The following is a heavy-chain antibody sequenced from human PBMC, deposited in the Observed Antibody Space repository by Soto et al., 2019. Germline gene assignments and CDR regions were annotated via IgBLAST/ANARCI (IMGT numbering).Heavy chain of an antibody. V-gene: IGHV4-4*02. CDR1: GGSISSSNW. D-gene: IGHD3-10*01. J-gene: IGHJ4*02. CDR3: ARRWGEGRVDY. CDR2: IYHSGNT. Sequence: SETLSLNRAVSGGSISSSNWLAWGRQPPGKGLEWIGEIYHSGNTNYNPSLKSRVTMAVDKSRNQFSLKLSSVTAADTAVYYCARRWGEGRVDYWGQGTLVTVSS.